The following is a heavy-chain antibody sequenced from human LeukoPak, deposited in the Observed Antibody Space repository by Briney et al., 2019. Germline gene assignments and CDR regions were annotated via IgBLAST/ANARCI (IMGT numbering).Heavy chain of an antibody. D-gene: IGHD6-6*01. Sequence: GESLKIYCKGSGYSFTSYWIGWVRQMPGKGLEWMGIIYPGDSDTRYNPSFQGQATISADKSISTAYLQWSSLKASDTAMYYCARLSGYSSSSSFDYWGQGTLVTVSS. CDR1: GYSFTSYW. J-gene: IGHJ4*02. V-gene: IGHV5-51*01. CDR3: ARLSGYSSSSSFDY. CDR2: IYPGDSDT.